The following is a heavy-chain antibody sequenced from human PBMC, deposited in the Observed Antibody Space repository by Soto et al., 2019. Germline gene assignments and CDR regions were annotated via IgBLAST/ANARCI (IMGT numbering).Heavy chain of an antibody. CDR1: GYTFTSHD. CDR3: ARWDYGVYARFDY. Sequence: QVQLVQSGTEVKKPGASVKVSCKASGYTFTSHDINWVRQATGQGLEWMGWMNPNSGNTGYAQKFQGRVIMTRNTSISTAYMELSSLRSEDTAVYYCARWDYGVYARFDYWGQGTLVTVSS. V-gene: IGHV1-8*01. CDR2: MNPNSGNT. D-gene: IGHD4-17*01. J-gene: IGHJ4*02.